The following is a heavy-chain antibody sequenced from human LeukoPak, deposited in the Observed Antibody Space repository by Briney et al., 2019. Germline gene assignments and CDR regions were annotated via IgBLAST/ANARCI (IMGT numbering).Heavy chain of an antibody. Sequence: GGSLRLSCAASGFTFSSYAMSWVRQAPGKGLGWVSAISGNGDTTYYADSVKGRFTISRDNSKNTLYLQMNSLRAEDTAVYYCAKDRGYSSGLGALDYWGQGTLVTVSS. CDR3: AKDRGYSSGLGALDY. J-gene: IGHJ4*02. V-gene: IGHV3-23*01. CDR2: ISGNGDTT. D-gene: IGHD6-19*01. CDR1: GFTFSSYA.